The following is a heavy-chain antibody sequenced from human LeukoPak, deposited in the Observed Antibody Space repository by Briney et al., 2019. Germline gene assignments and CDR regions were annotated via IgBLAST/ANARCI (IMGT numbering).Heavy chain of an antibody. CDR3: ARVPCSSGWYLN. Sequence: PSETLSLTCAVYGGSFSGYHWSWIRQPPGKGLEWIGEINHSGSTNYNPSLKSRVTISVDTSKNQFSLKLSSVTAADTAVYYCARVPCSSGWYLNWGQGTLVTVSS. J-gene: IGHJ4*02. CDR1: GGSFSGYH. CDR2: INHSGST. V-gene: IGHV4-34*01. D-gene: IGHD6-19*01.